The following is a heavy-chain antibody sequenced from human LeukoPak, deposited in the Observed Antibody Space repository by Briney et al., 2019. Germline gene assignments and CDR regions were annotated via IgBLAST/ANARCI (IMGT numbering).Heavy chain of an antibody. D-gene: IGHD3-3*01. Sequence: ASVKVSCKDSGYTFTGYYMHWVRQAPGQGLEWMGWINPNSGGTNYAQKFQGRVTMTRDTSISTAYMELSRLRSDDTAVYYCARDLGDRITIFGVVTQFDYWGQGTLVTVSS. CDR1: GYTFTGYY. CDR2: INPNSGGT. J-gene: IGHJ4*02. CDR3: ARDLGDRITIFGVVTQFDY. V-gene: IGHV1-2*02.